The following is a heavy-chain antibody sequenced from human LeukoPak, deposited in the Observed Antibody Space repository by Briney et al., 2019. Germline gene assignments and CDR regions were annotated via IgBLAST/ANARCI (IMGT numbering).Heavy chain of an antibody. V-gene: IGHV1-2*02. Sequence: GASVKVSCKAYGYIFTGHYMHWVRQAPGQGLEWMGWINPNSGGTNYAQKFQGRVTMTRDTSISTAYMELSRLRSDDTAVYYCAREGELRGSGSYSPLDYWGQGTLVTVSS. CDR2: INPNSGGT. D-gene: IGHD3-10*01. CDR3: AREGELRGSGSYSPLDY. CDR1: GYIFTGHY. J-gene: IGHJ4*02.